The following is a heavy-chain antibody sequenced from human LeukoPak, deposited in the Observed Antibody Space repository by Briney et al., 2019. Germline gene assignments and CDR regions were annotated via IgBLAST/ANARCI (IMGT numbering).Heavy chain of an antibody. J-gene: IGHJ6*02. CDR1: GGSFSGYY. CDR3: AIGSPLRFLEWSQVKGRNRYYGMDV. Sequence: SETLSLTCAVYGGSFSGYYWSWIRQPPGKGLEWIGEINHSGGTNYNPSLKSRVTISVDTSKNQFSLKLSSVAAADTAVYYCAIGSPLRFLEWSQVKGRNRYYGMDVWGQGTTVTVSS. CDR2: INHSGGT. D-gene: IGHD3-3*01. V-gene: IGHV4-34*01.